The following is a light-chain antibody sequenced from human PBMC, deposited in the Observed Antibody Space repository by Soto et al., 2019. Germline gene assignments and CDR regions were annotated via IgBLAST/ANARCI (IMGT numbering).Light chain of an antibody. CDR3: QSYDRSLSGSV. CDR1: SSNIGAGYD. Sequence: QSVLTQPPSVSGAPGQGVTISCTGSSSNIGAGYDVHWYQQLPGAAPKLLIFGNDNRPSGVPDRFSGSRSGTSASLAITGLHAEDEADYYCQSYDRSLSGSVFGAGTKVTVL. CDR2: GND. V-gene: IGLV1-40*01. J-gene: IGLJ1*01.